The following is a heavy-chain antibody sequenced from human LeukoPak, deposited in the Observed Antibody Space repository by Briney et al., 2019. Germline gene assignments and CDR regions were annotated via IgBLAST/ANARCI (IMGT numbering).Heavy chain of an antibody. CDR1: GFTFSSYA. CDR2: ISGSGGST. CDR3: AKDRATFMVRGVMDY. D-gene: IGHD3-10*01. Sequence: GGSLRLSYAASGFTFSSYAMSWVRQAPGKGLEWVSAISGSGGSTYYADSVKGRFTISRDNSKNTLYLQMNSLRAEDTAVYYCAKDRATFMVRGVMDYWGQGTLVTVSS. J-gene: IGHJ4*02. V-gene: IGHV3-23*01.